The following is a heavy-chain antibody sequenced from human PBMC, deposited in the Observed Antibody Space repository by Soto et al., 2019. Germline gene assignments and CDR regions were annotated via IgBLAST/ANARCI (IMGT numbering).Heavy chain of an antibody. CDR3: ARDRGRGGSYYIYFYGMDV. CDR1: GYTFTTYY. J-gene: IGHJ6*02. CDR2: INPSGGSI. D-gene: IGHD1-26*01. Sequence: GASVKVSCKASGYTFTTYYIHWVRQAPGQGLERMGVINPSGGSINYAQKFQGRVTMTRDTSTSTVYMELSSLRSEDTAVYYCARDRGRGGSYYIYFYGMDVWGQGTMVTVSS. V-gene: IGHV1-46*01.